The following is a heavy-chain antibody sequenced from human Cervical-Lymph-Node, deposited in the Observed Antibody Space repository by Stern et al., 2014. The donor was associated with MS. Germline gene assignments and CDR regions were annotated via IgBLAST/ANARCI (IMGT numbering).Heavy chain of an antibody. Sequence: EVQLVQSGAEVKKPGESLKISCRKSGGSFSKYAIAWVRQMPGKGLEWMGMFYPSDSDIRYSPSFQGQVTISADQSISTAYLQWSSLKASDTAIYYCATSLDADCIGYFDSWGQGTLVTVSS. V-gene: IGHV5-51*03. J-gene: IGHJ4*02. CDR1: GGSFSKYA. D-gene: IGHD2-21*02. CDR2: FYPSDSDI. CDR3: ATSLDADCIGYFDS.